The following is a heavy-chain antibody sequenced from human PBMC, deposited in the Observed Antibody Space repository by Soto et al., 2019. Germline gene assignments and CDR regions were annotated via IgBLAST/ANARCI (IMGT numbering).Heavy chain of an antibody. J-gene: IGHJ4*02. V-gene: IGHV3-21*01. CDR1: GFTFSSYS. Sequence: EVQLVESGGGLVKPGGSLRLSCAASGFTFSSYSMNWVRQAPGKGLEWVASISSSSSYIYYADSVKGRFTISRDNAKNSLYLQMNSLRAEDTAVYYCARVRLLLDSSPYYFDYWGQGSLVTVSS. D-gene: IGHD6-13*01. CDR3: ARVRLLLDSSPYYFDY. CDR2: ISSSSSYI.